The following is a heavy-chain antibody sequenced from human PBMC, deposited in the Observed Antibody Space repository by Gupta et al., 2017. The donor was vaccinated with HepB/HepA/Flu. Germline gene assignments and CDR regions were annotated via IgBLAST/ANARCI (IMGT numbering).Heavy chain of an antibody. J-gene: IGHJ4*02. Sequence: EMQLVGSGGGLVQPGGSLTHLLPASGFTFSGAPMPWVRRASGKGLEWVGRIRTKANNYATTYAASVKGSFIISRDDSRNTAYLQMNSLKTDDTAVYYCTRHYCSGDCSSLWGRGILVTVSS. V-gene: IGHV3-73*01. D-gene: IGHD2-21*02. CDR2: IRTKANNYAT. CDR1: GFTFSGAP. CDR3: TRHYCSGDCSSL.